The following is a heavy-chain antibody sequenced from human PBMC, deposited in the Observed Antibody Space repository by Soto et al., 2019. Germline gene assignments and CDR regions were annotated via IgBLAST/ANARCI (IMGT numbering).Heavy chain of an antibody. CDR1: GYTFTSYG. Sequence: ASVKVSCKASGYTFTSYGISWVRQAPGQGLEWMGWISAYNGNTNYAQKLQGRVTMTTDTSTSTAYMELRSLRSDDTAVYYCARAAIVVVPAAHPRCNWFDPWGQGTLVTVSS. V-gene: IGHV1-18*04. D-gene: IGHD2-2*01. CDR3: ARAAIVVVPAAHPRCNWFDP. CDR2: ISAYNGNT. J-gene: IGHJ5*02.